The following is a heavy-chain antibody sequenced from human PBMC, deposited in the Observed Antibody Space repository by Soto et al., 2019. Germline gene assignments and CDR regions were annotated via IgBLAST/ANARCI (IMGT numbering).Heavy chain of an antibody. Sequence: ASVKVSCKASGYTFTSYGISWVRQAPGQGLEWMGWISAYNGNTNYAQKLQGRVTMTTDTSTSTAYMELRSLRSDDTAVYYCAREGYDYVWGSFYGMDVWGQGTTVTSP. V-gene: IGHV1-18*01. J-gene: IGHJ6*02. CDR2: ISAYNGNT. CDR1: GYTFTSYG. CDR3: AREGYDYVWGSFYGMDV. D-gene: IGHD3-16*01.